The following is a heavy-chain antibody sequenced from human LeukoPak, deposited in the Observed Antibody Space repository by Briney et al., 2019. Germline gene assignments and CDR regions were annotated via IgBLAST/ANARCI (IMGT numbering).Heavy chain of an antibody. Sequence: GGSLRLSCAASGFTFSSHLMHWVRQAQGTGLVWVSSVKSDGTATNYADSVKGRFTISRDNSKNTLYLQMNSLRAEDTAVYYCARDDGPMGLGDGAFDIWGQGTMVTVSS. CDR2: VKSDGTAT. D-gene: IGHD3-10*01. V-gene: IGHV3-74*01. J-gene: IGHJ3*02. CDR1: GFTFSSHL. CDR3: ARDDGPMGLGDGAFDI.